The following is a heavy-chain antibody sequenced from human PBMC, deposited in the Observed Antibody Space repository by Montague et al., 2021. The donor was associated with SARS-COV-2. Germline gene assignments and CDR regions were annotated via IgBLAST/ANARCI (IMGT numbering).Heavy chain of an antibody. J-gene: IGHJ4*02. CDR1: GDSVSSNSAA. CDR3: ARDGGLYSSSWYLGYFDY. V-gene: IGHV6-1*01. Sequence: AISGDSVSSNSAAWNWIRQSPSRGLEWLGRTYYRSKWYNDYAVSVKSRITINPDTSKNQFSLQLNSVTPEDTAVYYCARDGGLYSSSWYLGYFDYWGQGTLVTVSS. CDR2: TYYRSKWYN. D-gene: IGHD6-13*01.